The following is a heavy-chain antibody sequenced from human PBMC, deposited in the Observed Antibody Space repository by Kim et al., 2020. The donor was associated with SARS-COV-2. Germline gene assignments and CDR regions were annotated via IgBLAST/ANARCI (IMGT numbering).Heavy chain of an antibody. V-gene: IGHV1-8*01. CDR3: ARGGYSYGPRRPKNDWFDP. Sequence: ASVKVSCKASGYTFTSYDINWVRQATGQGLEWMGWMNPNSGNTGYAQKFQGRVTMTRNTSISTAYMELSSLRSEDTAVYYCARGGYSYGPRRPKNDWFDPWGQGTLVTVSS. CDR1: GYTFTSYD. CDR2: MNPNSGNT. D-gene: IGHD5-18*01. J-gene: IGHJ5*02.